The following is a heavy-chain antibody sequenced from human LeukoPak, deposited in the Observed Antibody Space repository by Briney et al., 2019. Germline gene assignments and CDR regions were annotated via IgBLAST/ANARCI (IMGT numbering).Heavy chain of an antibody. CDR2: IKPDGSEK. V-gene: IGHV3-7*01. CDR1: GFTFSSHH. Sequence: PGGSLRLSCVASGFTFSSHHMNWVRQTPGKGLESVATIKPDGSEKYYVDSVKGRFTISRDNAKSSLYLQMNSLRAEDTGVYFCARMSSSCDCWGQGTLVTVSS. J-gene: IGHJ4*02. D-gene: IGHD2-2*01. CDR3: ARMSSSCDC.